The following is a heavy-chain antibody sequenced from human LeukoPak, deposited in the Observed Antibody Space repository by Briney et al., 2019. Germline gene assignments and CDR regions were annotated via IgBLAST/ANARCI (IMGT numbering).Heavy chain of an antibody. CDR2: INTDGTIT. J-gene: IGHJ4*02. D-gene: IGHD2-2*01. Sequence: GGSLRLSCAASGFSFSTYWMHWVRQAPGKGLVWVSRINTDGTITTYADPVKGRFTISRDNAKSTLYLQMNSLRAEDTAVYYCARVRPASFEDWGQGTLVTVSS. CDR3: ARVRPASFED. CDR1: GFSFSTYW. V-gene: IGHV3-74*01.